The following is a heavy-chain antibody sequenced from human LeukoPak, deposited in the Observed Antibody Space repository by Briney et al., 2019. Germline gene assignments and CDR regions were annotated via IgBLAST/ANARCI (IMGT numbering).Heavy chain of an antibody. J-gene: IGHJ4*02. CDR2: MNPNSGNT. CDR1: GYTFTNHD. V-gene: IGHV1-8*01. D-gene: IGHD3-10*01. CDR3: ASVGSGSYPFDY. Sequence: GASVKVSCKASGYTFTNHDINWVRQATGQGLEWMGWMNPNSGNTGYAQKFQGRVTMTRNTSISTAYMELSSLRSEDTAVYYCASVGSGSYPFDYWGQGTLVTVSS.